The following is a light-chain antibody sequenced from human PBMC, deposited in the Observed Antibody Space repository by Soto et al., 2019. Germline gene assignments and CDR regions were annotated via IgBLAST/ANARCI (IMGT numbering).Light chain of an antibody. Sequence: ETVMTQFPATLSVSPGDRVTLSCRASQSVSSDVAWYQQKPGQSPRLLIFGASTRASGIPPRFTGRRSGTEFSLTISSLQSEDFAVYYCQQYSTWPRTFGQGTKVESK. CDR3: QQYSTWPRT. J-gene: IGKJ1*01. CDR2: GAS. CDR1: QSVSSD. V-gene: IGKV3-15*01.